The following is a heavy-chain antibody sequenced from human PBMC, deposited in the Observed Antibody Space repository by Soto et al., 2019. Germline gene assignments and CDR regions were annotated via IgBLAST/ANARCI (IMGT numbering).Heavy chain of an antibody. CDR3: ARGSSTNNNRFDP. J-gene: IGHJ5*02. CDR1: GYTFTDYF. V-gene: IGHV1-2*02. Sequence: QVQLVQSGTEVKEPGASVKVSCRASGYTFTDYFMHWVRQAPGQGLESMGWINPSSGATTYAQTFQGRVTMTRDTSISTAYMELSGLKTDDTAVYYCARGSSTNNNRFDPWGQGTLVTVSS. CDR2: INPSSGAT. D-gene: IGHD2-2*01.